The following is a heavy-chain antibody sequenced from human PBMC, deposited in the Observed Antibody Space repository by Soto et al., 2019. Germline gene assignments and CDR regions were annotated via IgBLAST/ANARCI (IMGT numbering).Heavy chain of an antibody. Sequence: PSETLSLTCNVSGDSIDSGGSYWSWIRQRPGKGLEWIGYIYYTGSSYYNPSLKSRLTLSLDTSNNQFSPQLRSVTAADTAVYYCARERQLGPSSGRLDFWGLGTLVTVSS. CDR1: GDSIDSGGSY. CDR3: ARERQLGPSSGRLDF. V-gene: IGHV4-31*03. J-gene: IGHJ4*02. D-gene: IGHD6-6*01. CDR2: IYYTGSS.